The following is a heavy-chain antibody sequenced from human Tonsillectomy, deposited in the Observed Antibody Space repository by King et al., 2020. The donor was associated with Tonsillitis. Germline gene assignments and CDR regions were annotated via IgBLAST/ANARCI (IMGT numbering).Heavy chain of an antibody. CDR2: LYSGGTT. CDR3: ARWWTSDGYGSSDAFDI. D-gene: IGHD5-24*01. Sequence: QLVQSGGGLVQPGGSLRLSCAASGFTVSSNFMTWVRQAPGKGLEWVSLLYSGGTTDYADPVKGRFTISRDNSKNTLYLQMNSLRAEDTAVYYCARWWTSDGYGSSDAFDIWGQGTMVTVSS. CDR1: GFTVSSNF. V-gene: IGHV3-66*01. J-gene: IGHJ3*02.